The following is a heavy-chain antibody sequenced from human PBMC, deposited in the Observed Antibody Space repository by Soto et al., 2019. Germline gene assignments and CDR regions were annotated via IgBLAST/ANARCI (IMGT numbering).Heavy chain of an antibody. D-gene: IGHD6-13*01. Sequence: EGSLRLSCAASGFTFSSYAMSWVRQAPGKGLEWVSAISGSGGSTYYADSVKGRFTISRDNSKNTLYLQMNSLRAEDTAVYYCAKGPRFSSSWYDYWGQGTLVTVSS. V-gene: IGHV3-23*01. CDR3: AKGPRFSSSWYDY. CDR1: GFTFSSYA. CDR2: ISGSGGST. J-gene: IGHJ4*02.